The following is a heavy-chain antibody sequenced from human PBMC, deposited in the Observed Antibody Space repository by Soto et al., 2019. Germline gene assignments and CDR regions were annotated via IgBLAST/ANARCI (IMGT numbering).Heavy chain of an antibody. Sequence: GGSLRLSCAASGFTFSSYWMSWVRQAPGKGLEWVANIKQDGSEKYYVDSVKGRFTISRDNAKNSLYLQMNSLRAEDTAVYYCARGLLLVVCSGGSCYSGQFDYWGQGTLVTVSS. D-gene: IGHD2-15*01. V-gene: IGHV3-7*04. J-gene: IGHJ4*02. CDR1: GFTFSSYW. CDR2: IKQDGSEK. CDR3: ARGLLLVVCSGGSCYSGQFDY.